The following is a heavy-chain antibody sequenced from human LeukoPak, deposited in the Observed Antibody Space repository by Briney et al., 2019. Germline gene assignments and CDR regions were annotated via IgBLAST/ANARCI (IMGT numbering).Heavy chain of an antibody. D-gene: IGHD2-21*01. CDR2: IKSKTDGGTT. J-gene: IGHJ4*02. Sequence: GGSLRLSCAASGFTFSNAWMSWVRQAPGKGLEWVGRIKSKTDGGTTDYAAPVKGRFTVSRDDSKNTLYLQMDSVKTDDTAVYYCTKVGPAYHFDYWGQGILVTVAS. V-gene: IGHV3-15*01. CDR1: GFTFSNAW. CDR3: TKVGPAYHFDY.